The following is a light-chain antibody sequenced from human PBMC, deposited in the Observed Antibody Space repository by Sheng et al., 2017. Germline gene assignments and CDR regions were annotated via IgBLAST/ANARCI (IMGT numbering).Light chain of an antibody. Sequence: SYVLTQPPSLSVAPGQTARITCGGNNIGSKSVYWYQQKPGQAPVLVVYDDTDRPSGIPERVSGSKSGNTATLTISGVEAGDEADYYCQVWNSDNDQVVFGGGTKLTVL. V-gene: IGLV3-21*02. J-gene: IGLJ2*01. CDR1: NIGSKS. CDR2: DDT. CDR3: QVWNSDNDQVV.